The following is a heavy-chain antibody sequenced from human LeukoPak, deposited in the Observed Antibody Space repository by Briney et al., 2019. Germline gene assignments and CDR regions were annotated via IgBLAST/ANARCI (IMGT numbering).Heavy chain of an antibody. J-gene: IGHJ2*01. CDR2: ISADTRTS. V-gene: IGHV3-48*04. CDR1: GSTFSSYA. Sequence: GGSLRLSCAASGSTFSSYAMSWVRQAPGKGLEWVSYISADTRTSYYADSVKGRFTVSRDNARNSLSLQINSLRADDTAIYYCARDPVAYSYGTHWYFDLWGRGALVTVSS. D-gene: IGHD5-18*01. CDR3: ARDPVAYSYGTHWYFDL.